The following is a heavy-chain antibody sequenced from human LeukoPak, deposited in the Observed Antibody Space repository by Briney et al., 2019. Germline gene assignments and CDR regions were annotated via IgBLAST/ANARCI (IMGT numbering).Heavy chain of an antibody. CDR1: GGSFSSNY. V-gene: IGHV4-34*01. Sequence: SETLSLTCAVYGGSFSSNYWGWIRQSPGKGLEWVGEIIHGGSTNYNPSLQSRVTISLDTSKNQFSLTLSSLTAADTAVYYCARGRSGVFFWGATFPPLLFDYWGQGTLLTVSS. J-gene: IGHJ4*02. D-gene: IGHD3-16*01. CDR3: ARGRSGVFFWGATFPPLLFDY. CDR2: IIHGGST.